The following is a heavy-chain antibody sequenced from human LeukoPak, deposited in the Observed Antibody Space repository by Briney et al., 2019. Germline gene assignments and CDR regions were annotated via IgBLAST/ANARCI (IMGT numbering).Heavy chain of an antibody. D-gene: IGHD3-22*01. CDR3: ARGSGYYHKH. CDR1: GFTFSSYG. J-gene: IGHJ1*01. Sequence: GGSLRLSCAASGFTFSSYGIHWVRQAPGKGLEWVAFIGYDGNNKYFADSVKGRFTISRDNSKNTLYLQMNSLRAEDTAVYYCARGSGYYHKHWGQGTLVTISS. V-gene: IGHV3-30*02. CDR2: IGYDGNNK.